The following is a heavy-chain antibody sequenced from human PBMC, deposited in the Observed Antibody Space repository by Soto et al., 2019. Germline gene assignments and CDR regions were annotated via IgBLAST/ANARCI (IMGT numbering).Heavy chain of an antibody. CDR3: ARDVTMVRGVIPLVYGMDV. CDR1: GGSISSGGYY. J-gene: IGHJ6*02. Sequence: QVQLQESGPGLVKPSQTLSLTCTVSGGSISSGGYYWSWIRQHPGKGLEWIGYIYYSGSTYYNPSLKRRVTISVDTSKNQFSLKLSSVTAADTAVYYCARDVTMVRGVIPLVYGMDVWGQGTTVTVSS. D-gene: IGHD3-10*01. CDR2: IYYSGST. V-gene: IGHV4-31*03.